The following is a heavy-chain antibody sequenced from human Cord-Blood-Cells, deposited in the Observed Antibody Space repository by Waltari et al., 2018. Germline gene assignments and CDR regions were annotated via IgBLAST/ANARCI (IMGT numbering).Heavy chain of an antibody. CDR2: ISYDGSNK. J-gene: IGHJ4*02. CDR3: ARTSSWYYFDY. CDR1: GFTFSSYA. V-gene: IGHV3-30-3*01. Sequence: QVQLVESGGGVVQPGRSLRLSCAASGFTFSSYAMHWVRQAPGKGLEWVAVISYDGSNKYYADSVKGRFTISRDNSKNTLYLQMNSLRAEDTVVYYCARTSSWYYFDYWGQGTLVTVSS. D-gene: IGHD6-13*01.